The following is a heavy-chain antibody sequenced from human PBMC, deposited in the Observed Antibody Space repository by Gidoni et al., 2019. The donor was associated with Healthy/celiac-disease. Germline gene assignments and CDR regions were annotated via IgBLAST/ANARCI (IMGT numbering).Heavy chain of an antibody. J-gene: IGHJ4*02. V-gene: IGHV3-30*18. CDR2: ISYDGSNK. Sequence: QVQLVESGGGVVQPGRSLRLSCAASGFTFSSYGLHWVRQAPGKGLEWVAVISYDGSNKYYADSVKGRFTISRDNSKNTLYLQMNSLRAEDTAVYYCAKDKRKTGSSWYPTPFFDYWGQGTLVTVSS. CDR1: GFTFSSYG. CDR3: AKDKRKTGSSWYPTPFFDY. D-gene: IGHD6-13*01.